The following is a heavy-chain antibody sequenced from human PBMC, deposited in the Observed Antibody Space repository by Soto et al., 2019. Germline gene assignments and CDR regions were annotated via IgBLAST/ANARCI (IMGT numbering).Heavy chain of an antibody. CDR1: EGTFRSNA. J-gene: IGHJ4*02. Sequence: QVQLVQPGAEVKKPGSSVKFSCKASEGTFRSNAISWVRQAPGQGLEWMGGIIPIFGTANYAQKFQGRVTITADESTSTAYMELSSLRSEDTAVYYCARESGGGSYYFDYWGQGTLVTVSS. CDR2: IIPIFGTA. V-gene: IGHV1-69*01. CDR3: ARESGGGSYYFDY. D-gene: IGHD1-26*01.